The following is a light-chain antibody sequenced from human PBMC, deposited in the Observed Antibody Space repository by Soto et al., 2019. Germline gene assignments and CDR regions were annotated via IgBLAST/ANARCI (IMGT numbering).Light chain of an antibody. J-gene: IGKJ1*01. CDR3: MQGTRWMWA. CDR1: HSLVFSDGNIY. Sequence: DVVLTQSPLSLPVALGQPASISCRSSHSLVFSDGNIYLNWFQQRPGQSPRRLIYKVSNRDSGVPDRFSGSGSGTDFILKMSRVVAEDVGVYYCMQGTRWMWAFCQGTNVDIK. V-gene: IGKV2-30*01. CDR2: KVS.